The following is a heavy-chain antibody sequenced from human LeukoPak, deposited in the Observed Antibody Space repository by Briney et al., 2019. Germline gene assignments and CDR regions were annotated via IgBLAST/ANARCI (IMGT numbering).Heavy chain of an antibody. D-gene: IGHD5/OR15-5a*01. V-gene: IGHV4-59*01. CDR1: GGSIGSYH. CDR2: VHYTWNT. CDR3: ARVASKGGMDV. J-gene: IGHJ6*02. Sequence: KPSETLSLTCSVSGGSIGSYHWSWIRQPPGKGLEWIGHVHYTWNTKYNPSLTGRVSISLDRSKNQFSLSLSSLTAADTAVYYCARVASKGGMDVWGQGTTVTVSS.